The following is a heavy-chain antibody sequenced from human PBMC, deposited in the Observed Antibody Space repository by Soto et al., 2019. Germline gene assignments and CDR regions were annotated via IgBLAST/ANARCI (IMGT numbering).Heavy chain of an antibody. CDR1: GFTFNSYA. CDR2: ISSNGDST. J-gene: IGHJ4*02. Sequence: GESLRLSCSASGFTFNSYAMHWVLQAPGKGLEYVSAISSNGDSTYFPDSVKGRFAISRDNFKNTLYLQMSSLRAEDMAVYYCVKGCKYTSGWPTPHYSDYRGQGTLVTVSS. D-gene: IGHD6-19*01. V-gene: IGHV3-64D*06. CDR3: VKGCKYTSGWPTPHYSDY.